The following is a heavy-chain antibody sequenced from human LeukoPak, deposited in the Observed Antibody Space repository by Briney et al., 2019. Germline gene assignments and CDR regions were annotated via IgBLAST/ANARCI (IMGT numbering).Heavy chain of an antibody. Sequence: GGSLRLSCAASGFTFSSYWMSWVRQAPGKGLEWVAKIKQDGSEKYYVDSVKGRFTISRDNAKNSLYLQMNSLRAEDTAVYYCAELGITMIGGVWGKGTTVTISS. CDR2: IKQDGSEK. D-gene: IGHD3-10*02. CDR1: GFTFSSYW. V-gene: IGHV3-7*01. J-gene: IGHJ6*04. CDR3: AELGITMIGGV.